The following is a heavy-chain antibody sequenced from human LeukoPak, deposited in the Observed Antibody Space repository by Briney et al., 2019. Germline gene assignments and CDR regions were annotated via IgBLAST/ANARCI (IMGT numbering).Heavy chain of an antibody. CDR3: AQGGCYSPGSRTNY. V-gene: IGHV1-2*02. Sequence: GASVKVSCKASGYTFTGYYMHWVRQAPGQGLEWMGWINPNSGGTNYAQMFQGRVTMTRDTSISTAYMELSRLRSDDTAVYYCAQGGCYSPGSRTNYWGQGTLVTVSS. CDR2: INPNSGGT. CDR1: GYTFTGYY. J-gene: IGHJ4*02. D-gene: IGHD2-21*01.